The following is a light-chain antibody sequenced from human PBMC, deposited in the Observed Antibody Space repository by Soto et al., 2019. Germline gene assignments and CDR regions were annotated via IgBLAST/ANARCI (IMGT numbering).Light chain of an antibody. CDR1: QSISSW. J-gene: IGKJ1*01. Sequence: IQMTQSPSTLSASVDDRVTITCRASQSISSWLAWYQQKPGKAPKLLIYDASSLESGVPSRFSGSGSGTEFTLTISSLQPDDFATYYCQQYNSYCTFGQGTKVDIK. V-gene: IGKV1-5*01. CDR2: DAS. CDR3: QQYNSYCT.